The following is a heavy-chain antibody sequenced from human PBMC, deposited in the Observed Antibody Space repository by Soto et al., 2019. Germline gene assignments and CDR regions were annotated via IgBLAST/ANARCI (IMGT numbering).Heavy chain of an antibody. CDR3: ASWSGGTYYDFWSGYYRYYYYMDV. CDR2: INPSVGST. D-gene: IGHD3-3*01. J-gene: IGHJ6*03. CDR1: GYTFTSYY. V-gene: IGHV1-46*03. Sequence: ASVKVSCKASGYTFTSYYMHWVRQAPGQGLEWMGIINPSVGSTSYAQKFQGRVTMTRDTSTSTVYMELSSLRSEDTAVYYCASWSGGTYYDFWSGYYRYYYYMDVWGKGTTVTVSS.